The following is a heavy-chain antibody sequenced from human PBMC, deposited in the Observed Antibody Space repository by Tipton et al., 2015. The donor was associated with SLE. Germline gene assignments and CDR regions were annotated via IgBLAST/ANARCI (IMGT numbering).Heavy chain of an antibody. J-gene: IGHJ3*02. D-gene: IGHD6-13*01. CDR3: VRVAAAGKGDI. CDR2: IYYSGST. Sequence: TLSLTCTVSGGSISSSSYYWGWIRQPPGKGLEWIGYIYYSGSTNYNPSLKSRVTISVDTSKNQFSLKLSSVTAADTAVYYCVRVAAAGKGDIWGQGTMVTVSS. CDR1: GGSISSSSYY. V-gene: IGHV4-61*05.